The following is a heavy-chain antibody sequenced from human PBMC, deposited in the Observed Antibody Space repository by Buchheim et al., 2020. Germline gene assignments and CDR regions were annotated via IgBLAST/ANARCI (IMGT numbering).Heavy chain of an antibody. V-gene: IGHV3-23*01. CDR2: ISGSGGST. J-gene: IGHJ4*02. D-gene: IGHD1-26*01. CDR1: GFTFSSYA. CDR3: ATSIVGAITYFDY. Sequence: EVQLLESGGGLVQPGGSLRLSCAASGFTFSSYAMSWVRQAPGKGLEWVSAISGSGGSTYYADSVRGRFTISSDTSKNTLSLQMNSLRAEDTAVYYCATSIVGAITYFDYWGQGTL.